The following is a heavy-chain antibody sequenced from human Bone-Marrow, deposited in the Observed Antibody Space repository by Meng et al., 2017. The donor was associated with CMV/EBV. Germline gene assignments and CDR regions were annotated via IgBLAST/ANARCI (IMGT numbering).Heavy chain of an antibody. CDR2: ISSSSTI. J-gene: IGHJ4*02. CDR1: GFTFSDYY. CDR3: ARDGITIFGVVVNFDY. D-gene: IGHD3-3*01. V-gene: IGHV3-69-1*02. Sequence: GGSLRLSCAASGFTFSDYYMNWVRQAPGKGLEWVSSISSSSTIYYADSVKGRFTISRDNAKNSLYLQMNSLRAEDTAVYYCARDGITIFGVVVNFDYWGQGTLVTVSS.